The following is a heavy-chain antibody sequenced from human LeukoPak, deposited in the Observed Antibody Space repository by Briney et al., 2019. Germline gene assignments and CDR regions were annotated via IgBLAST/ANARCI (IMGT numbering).Heavy chain of an antibody. CDR3: ARVRGGYSGYERLDY. Sequence: EPGRSLRLSCAASGFTFSSYGMHWVSQAPGKGLEWVAVIWYDGSNKYYADSVKGRFTISRDNSKNTLYLQMNSLRAEDTAVYYCARVRGGYSGYERLDYWGQGTLVTVSS. V-gene: IGHV3-33*01. D-gene: IGHD5-12*01. CDR2: IWYDGSNK. J-gene: IGHJ4*02. CDR1: GFTFSSYG.